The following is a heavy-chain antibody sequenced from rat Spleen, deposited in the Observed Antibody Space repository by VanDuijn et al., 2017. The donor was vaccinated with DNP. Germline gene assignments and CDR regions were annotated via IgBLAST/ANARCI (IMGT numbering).Heavy chain of an antibody. J-gene: IGHJ2*01. CDR3: ARQTRSHYYDGTYYFDY. CDR1: GFTFSDYN. CDR2: ISYDGGST. V-gene: IGHV5-7*01. Sequence: EVQLVESGGDLVQPGRSLKLSCAASGFTFSDYNMAWVRQAPKRGLEWVATISYDGGSTFYRDSVKGRFTISRENARNTLYLQMDSLRSEDTATYYCARQTRSHYYDGTYYFDYWGHGVMVTVSS. D-gene: IGHD1-12*02.